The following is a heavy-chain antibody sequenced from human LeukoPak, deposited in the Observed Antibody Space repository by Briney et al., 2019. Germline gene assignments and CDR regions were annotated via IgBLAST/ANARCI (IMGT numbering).Heavy chain of an antibody. Sequence: SETLSLTCAVYGGSFSGYYWSWIRQPPGKGLEWIGEINHSGSTNYNPSLKSRVTISVDTSKNQFSLKLSSVTAADTAVYYCARGSGENWFDPWGQGTLVTVSS. CDR3: ARGSGENWFDP. V-gene: IGHV4-34*01. CDR2: INHSGST. CDR1: GGSFSGYY. J-gene: IGHJ5*02. D-gene: IGHD3-10*01.